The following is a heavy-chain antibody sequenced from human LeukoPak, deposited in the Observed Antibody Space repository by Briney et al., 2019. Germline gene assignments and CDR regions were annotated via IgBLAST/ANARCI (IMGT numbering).Heavy chain of an antibody. CDR2: INHSGST. J-gene: IGHJ4*02. CDR1: GGSFSGYY. CDR3: ARHPLVGHDSLGGPDY. Sequence: SETLSLTCAVYGGSFSGYYWSWIRQPPGKGLEWIGEINHSGSTNYNPSLKSRVTISVDTSKNQFSLKLSSVTAADTAVYYCARHPLVGHDSLGGPDYWGQGTLVTVSS. D-gene: IGHD3-16*01. V-gene: IGHV4-34*01.